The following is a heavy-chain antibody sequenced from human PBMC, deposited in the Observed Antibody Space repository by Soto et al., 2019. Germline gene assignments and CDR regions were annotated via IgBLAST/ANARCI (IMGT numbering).Heavy chain of an antibody. CDR1: GFSLSTSGVG. CDR3: AHCLVPNWQSRGAWAY. D-gene: IGHD1-1*01. J-gene: IGHJ4*01. Sequence: QITLKESGPTLVKPTQTLTLTCTFSGFSLSTSGVGVGWIRQPPGTALQWLALIYWDDDKRYSPSLKSRLTSTKDTPNIHGVLTLTTMYPLDTATYHCAHCLVPNWQSRGAWAYWGHGAPVTVSS. V-gene: IGHV2-5*02. CDR2: IYWDDDK.